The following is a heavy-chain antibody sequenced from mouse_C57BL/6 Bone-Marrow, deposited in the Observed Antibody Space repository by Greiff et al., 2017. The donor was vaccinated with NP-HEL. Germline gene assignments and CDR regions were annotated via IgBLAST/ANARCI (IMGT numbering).Heavy chain of an antibody. CDR3: ARRIITTVVYYFDY. CDR1: GYGFTSYY. V-gene: IGHV1-66*01. J-gene: IGHJ2*01. Sequence: QVQLKQSGPELVKPGASVKISCKASGYGFTSYYIHWVKQRPGQGLEWIGWIYPGSGNTKYNEKFKGKATLTADTSSSTAYMQLSSLTSEDSAVYYCARRIITTVVYYFDYWGQGTTLTVSS. D-gene: IGHD1-1*01. CDR2: IYPGSGNT.